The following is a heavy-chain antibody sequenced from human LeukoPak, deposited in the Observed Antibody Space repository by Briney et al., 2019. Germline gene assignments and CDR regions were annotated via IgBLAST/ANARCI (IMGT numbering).Heavy chain of an antibody. Sequence: GGSLRLSCAASGFTFSSYAMHWVRQAPGKGLEWVAVMSYDGSSEYYADSVKGRFIISRDNSKNTLYLQMNSLRAEDTAVYYCANDGAYYDSSTDAFDIWGQGTMVTVSS. V-gene: IGHV3-30*04. CDR3: ANDGAYYDSSTDAFDI. D-gene: IGHD3-22*01. CDR2: MSYDGSSE. CDR1: GFTFSSYA. J-gene: IGHJ3*02.